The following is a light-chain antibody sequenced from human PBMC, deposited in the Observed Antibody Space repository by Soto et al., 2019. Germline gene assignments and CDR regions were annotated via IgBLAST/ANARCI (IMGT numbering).Light chain of an antibody. CDR2: DAS. J-gene: IGKJ5*01. V-gene: IGKV3-11*01. Sequence: IVLTQSPATLSLSPGERATLSCRASQNVYNYLAWYQQKPVQAPRLIINDASDRATGVPARFSGSGYGTDFTPTISSLEPEHFALYYCQQRSNWPTFGQGTRLEIK. CDR1: QNVYNY. CDR3: QQRSNWPT.